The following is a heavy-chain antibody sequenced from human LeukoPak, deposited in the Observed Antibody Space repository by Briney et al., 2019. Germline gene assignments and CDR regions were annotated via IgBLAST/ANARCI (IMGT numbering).Heavy chain of an antibody. D-gene: IGHD5-24*01. V-gene: IGHV4-34*01. Sequence: SETLSLTCAVYGGSFSGYYWSWIRQPPGKGLEWIGEINHSGSTNYNPSLKSRVTMSVDTSKNQFSLKLSSVTAADTAVYYCASGHRVGMATPQVDYWGQGTLVTVSS. CDR2: INHSGST. CDR3: ASGHRVGMATPQVDY. J-gene: IGHJ4*02. CDR1: GGSFSGYY.